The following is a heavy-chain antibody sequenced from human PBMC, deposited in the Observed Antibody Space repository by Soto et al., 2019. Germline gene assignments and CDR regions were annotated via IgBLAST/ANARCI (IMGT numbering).Heavy chain of an antibody. J-gene: IGHJ5*02. Sequence: PGGSLRLSCAASGFTFSSYEMNWVRQAPGKGLEWVSYISSSGSTIYYADSVKGRFTISRDNAKNSLYLQMNSLRAEDTAVYYCARSKKQWLVSWFDPWGQGTLVTVSS. D-gene: IGHD6-19*01. CDR3: ARSKKQWLVSWFDP. V-gene: IGHV3-48*03. CDR1: GFTFSSYE. CDR2: ISSSGSTI.